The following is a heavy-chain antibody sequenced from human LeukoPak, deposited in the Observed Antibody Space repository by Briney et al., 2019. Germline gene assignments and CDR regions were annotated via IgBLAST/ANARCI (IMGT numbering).Heavy chain of an antibody. CDR2: ISSSSSHR. Sequence: GGSLRLSCAASGFTFSSYTMNWVRQAPGKGLEGVSSISSSSSHRYYADSVKGRFTISRDNAKNSLSLQMNSLRAEDTAVYYCARGGMSVDYWGQGTLVTVSS. J-gene: IGHJ4*02. CDR1: GFTFSSYT. D-gene: IGHD1-1*01. CDR3: ARGGMSVDY. V-gene: IGHV3-21*01.